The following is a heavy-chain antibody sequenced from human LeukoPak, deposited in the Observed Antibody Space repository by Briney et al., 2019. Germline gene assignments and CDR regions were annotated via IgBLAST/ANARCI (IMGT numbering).Heavy chain of an antibody. CDR2: ISYDGSNK. CDR3: AKEGRSGWSDFDY. CDR1: GFIFSGYG. Sequence: GGSLRLSCAASGFIFSGYGMHWVRQAPGKGLEWVAVISYDGSNKYYADSVKGRFTISRDNSKNTLFLQINSLRAEDTAVYYCAKEGRSGWSDFDYWGQGTLVTVSS. V-gene: IGHV3-30*18. J-gene: IGHJ4*02. D-gene: IGHD6-19*01.